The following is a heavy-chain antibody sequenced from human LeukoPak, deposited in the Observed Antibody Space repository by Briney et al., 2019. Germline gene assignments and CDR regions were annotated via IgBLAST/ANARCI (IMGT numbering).Heavy chain of an antibody. Sequence: PGGSLRLSCAASGFTFSFYSMNWVRQAPGRGLVWVSYFSSRSRTIYYADCVKGRFTISRDNAKNTLYLQMNSLRAEDTAVYYCARGSFDYWGQGALVTVSS. D-gene: IGHD3-16*01. CDR2: FSSRSRTI. J-gene: IGHJ4*02. CDR3: ARGSFDY. CDR1: GFTFSFYS. V-gene: IGHV3-48*04.